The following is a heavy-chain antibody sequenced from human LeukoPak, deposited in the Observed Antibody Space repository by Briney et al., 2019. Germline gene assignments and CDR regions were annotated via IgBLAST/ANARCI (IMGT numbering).Heavy chain of an antibody. CDR3: ARDHCSSTSCFPSGTNYFDS. D-gene: IGHD2-2*01. Sequence: GGSLRLSCAASGFTFSTYSMNWVRQAPGKGLEWVSSISSSSRYIYYADSVKGRFTISRDNAKNSLYLQMNSLRAEDTAVYYCARDHCSSTSCFPSGTNYFDSWGQGTPVTVSS. V-gene: IGHV3-21*01. J-gene: IGHJ4*02. CDR1: GFTFSTYS. CDR2: ISSSSRYI.